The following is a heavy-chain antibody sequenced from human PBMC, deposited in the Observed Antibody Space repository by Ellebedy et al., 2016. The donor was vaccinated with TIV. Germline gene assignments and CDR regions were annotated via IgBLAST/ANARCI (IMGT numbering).Heavy chain of an antibody. J-gene: IGHJ4*02. CDR2: HYSDGSA. CDR1: GFTVTSNY. Sequence: GESLKISCAASGFTVTSNYMSWVRQAPGKGLEWVSVHYSDGSAYYADSVKGRFTISRQNSKNTLYLQMNTLRAEDTAVYYCTRGSVNPFDYWGQGTLVTVSS. D-gene: IGHD4-17*01. V-gene: IGHV3-53*04. CDR3: TRGSVNPFDY.